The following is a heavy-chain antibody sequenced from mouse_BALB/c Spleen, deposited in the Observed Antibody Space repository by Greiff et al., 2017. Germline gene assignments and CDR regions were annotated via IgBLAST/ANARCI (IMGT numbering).Heavy chain of an antibody. CDR2: IRSKSNNYAT. CDR3: VRHYGGFDY. V-gene: IGHV10-1*02. D-gene: IGHD1-1*02. Sequence: EVKLMESGGGLVQPKGSLKLSCAASGFTFNTYAMNWVRQAPGKGLEWVARIRSKSNNYATYYADSVKDRFTISRDDSQSMLYLQMNNLKTEDTAMYYCVRHYGGFDYWGQGTTLTVSS. J-gene: IGHJ2*01. CDR1: GFTFNTYA.